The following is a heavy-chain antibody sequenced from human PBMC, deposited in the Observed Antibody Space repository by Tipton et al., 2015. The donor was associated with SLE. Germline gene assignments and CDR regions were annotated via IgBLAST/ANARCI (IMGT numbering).Heavy chain of an antibody. CDR1: GGSFSGYY. CDR2: ISSSSSYI. D-gene: IGHD7-27*01. V-gene: IGHV3-11*06. J-gene: IGHJ4*02. CDR3: AREVSPWGYYFDY. Sequence: LSLTCAVYGGSFSGYYWSWIRQAPGKGLEWVSSISSSSSYIYYADSVKGRFTISRDNAKNSLYLQMNSLRAEDTAVYYCAREVSPWGYYFDYWGQGTLVTVSS.